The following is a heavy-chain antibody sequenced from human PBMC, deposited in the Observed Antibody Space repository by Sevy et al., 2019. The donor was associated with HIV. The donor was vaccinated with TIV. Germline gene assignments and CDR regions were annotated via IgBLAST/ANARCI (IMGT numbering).Heavy chain of an antibody. CDR3: TRAPPVRSGDDSLNWFDP. J-gene: IGHJ5*02. V-gene: IGHV4-59*01. CDR2: IYYTGST. CDR1: GGSISAYY. D-gene: IGHD5-12*01. Sequence: SETLSITCTVSGGSISAYYWSWIRQPPGKALEYIGYIYYTGSTNYNPSLENRVTMSVDTSKNQFSLKLNSVTAADTAVDYSTRAPPVRSGDDSLNWFDPWGQGTLVTVSS.